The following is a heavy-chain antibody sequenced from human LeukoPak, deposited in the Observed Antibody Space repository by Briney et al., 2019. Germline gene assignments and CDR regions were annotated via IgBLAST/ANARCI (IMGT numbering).Heavy chain of an antibody. CDR3: AKAYSGSYYMYYYMDV. CDR1: GFTFSSYG. Sequence: PGGSLRLSCAASGFTFSSYGMHWVRQAPGKGLEWVAFIRYDGSNKYYADSVKGRFTISRDNSKNTLYLQMNSLRAEDTAVYYRAKAYSGSYYMYYYMDVCGKGTTATISS. CDR2: IRYDGSNK. V-gene: IGHV3-30*02. J-gene: IGHJ6*03. D-gene: IGHD1-26*01.